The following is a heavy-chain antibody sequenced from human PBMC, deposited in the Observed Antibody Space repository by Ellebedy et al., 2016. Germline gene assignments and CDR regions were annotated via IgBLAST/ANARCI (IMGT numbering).Heavy chain of an antibody. CDR2: ISTNGDGT. D-gene: IGHD2-2*01. J-gene: IGHJ4*02. CDR1: GFTFSTYA. CDR3: ARYASTSSYDC. V-gene: IGHV3-64*01. Sequence: GESLKISCAASGFTFSTYAMHWVRQAPGKGLEYVSAISTNGDGTYYANSVKGRFSISRDNSKNTLYLQMGSLRADDMAVYYCARYASTSSYDCWGQGTLVTVSS.